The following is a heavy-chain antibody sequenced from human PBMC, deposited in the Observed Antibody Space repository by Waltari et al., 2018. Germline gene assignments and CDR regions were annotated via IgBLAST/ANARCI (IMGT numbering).Heavy chain of an antibody. D-gene: IGHD2-21*01. CDR2: IYYSGST. V-gene: IGHV4-39*07. Sequence: QLQLQESGPGLVKPSETLSLTCTVSGGSISSSSYYWGWIRQPPGKGLEWIGSIYYSGSTYYNPSLKSRVTISVDTSKNQFSLKLSSVTAADTAVYYCARDGVAYCGGDCYSSYWGQGTLVTVSS. J-gene: IGHJ4*02. CDR3: ARDGVAYCGGDCYSSY. CDR1: GGSISSSSYY.